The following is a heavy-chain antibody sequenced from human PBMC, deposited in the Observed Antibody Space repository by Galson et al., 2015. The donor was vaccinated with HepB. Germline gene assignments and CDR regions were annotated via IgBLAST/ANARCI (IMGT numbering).Heavy chain of an antibody. CDR1: GFTFSSYW. V-gene: IGHV3-7*03. CDR2: IKQDGSEK. D-gene: IGHD2-2*01. CDR3: ARDRSSTSSPYYYGMDV. J-gene: IGHJ6*02. Sequence: SLRLSCAASGFTFSSYWMSWVRQAPGKGLEWVANIKQDGSEKYYVDSVKGRFTISRDNAENSLYLQMNSLRAEDTVVYYCARDRSSTSSPYYYGMDVWGQGTTVTVSS.